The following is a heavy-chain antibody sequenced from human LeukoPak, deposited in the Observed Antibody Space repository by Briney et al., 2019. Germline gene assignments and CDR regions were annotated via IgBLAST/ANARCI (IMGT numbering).Heavy chain of an antibody. V-gene: IGHV1-3*03. CDR1: GYTFTSYA. Sequence: GASVKVSCKASGYTFTSYAMHWVRQAPGQRLEWMGWINAGNGNTKYSQEFQGRVTITRDTSASTAYMELSSLRSGDMAVYYCAREYCSGGSCYEISFDYWGQGTLVTVSS. D-gene: IGHD2-15*01. CDR2: INAGNGNT. CDR3: AREYCSGGSCYEISFDY. J-gene: IGHJ4*02.